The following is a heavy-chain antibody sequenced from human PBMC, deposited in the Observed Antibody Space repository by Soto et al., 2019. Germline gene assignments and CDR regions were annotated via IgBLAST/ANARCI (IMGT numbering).Heavy chain of an antibody. Sequence: QLQLQESGPGLVKPSETLSLTCTVSGGSISSSSYYWGWIRQPPGKGLEWIGSIYYSGSTYYNPSLKSRVTISVDTSKNQFSLKLSSVTAADTAVYYCARLLTGDHPDAFDIWGQGTMVTVSS. J-gene: IGHJ3*02. V-gene: IGHV4-39*01. D-gene: IGHD7-27*01. CDR2: IYYSGST. CDR3: ARLLTGDHPDAFDI. CDR1: GGSISSSSYY.